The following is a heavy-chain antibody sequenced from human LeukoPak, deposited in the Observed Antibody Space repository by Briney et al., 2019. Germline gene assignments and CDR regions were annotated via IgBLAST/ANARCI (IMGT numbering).Heavy chain of an antibody. V-gene: IGHV3-9*01. Sequence: GGSLRLSCAASGFTFDDYAMHWVRQAPGKGLEWVSGISWNSGSIGYADSVKGRFTISRDNAKNSLYLQMNSLRAEDTALYYCAKDSMITTWGQGTLVTASS. CDR1: GFTFDDYA. D-gene: IGHD3-16*01. CDR3: AKDSMITT. J-gene: IGHJ4*02. CDR2: ISWNSGSI.